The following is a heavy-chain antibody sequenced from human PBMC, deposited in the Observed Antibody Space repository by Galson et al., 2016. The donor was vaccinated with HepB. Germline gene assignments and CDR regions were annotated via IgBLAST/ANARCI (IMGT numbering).Heavy chain of an antibody. CDR1: GFSFSYAW. Sequence: SLRLSCAASGFSFSYAWMIWVRQTPGKGLEWLGRIKSEVDGGTPDYAAPVKGRFTISRDDSKKMTFMEMTNLQAEDTAVYYCSTVDFDTSWLKYWGQGSQVTVSS. CDR2: IKSEVDGGTP. CDR3: STVDFDTSWLKY. D-gene: IGHD3-9*01. J-gene: IGHJ4*02. V-gene: IGHV3-15*01.